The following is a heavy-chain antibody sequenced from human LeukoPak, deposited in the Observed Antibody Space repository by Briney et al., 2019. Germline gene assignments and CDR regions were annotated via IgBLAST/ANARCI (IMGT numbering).Heavy chain of an antibody. Sequence: PGGSLRLSCAASGFTFSSYAMSWVRQAPGQGLEWVAFIRSDGSNTYYGDSVKGRFTISRDNSKKILHLQMNSLRPGDTALYYCAIIPLGGRFDYWGQGTLVIVSS. CDR1: GFTFSSYA. CDR2: IRSDGSNT. V-gene: IGHV3-30*02. CDR3: AIIPLGGRFDY. D-gene: IGHD3-10*01. J-gene: IGHJ4*02.